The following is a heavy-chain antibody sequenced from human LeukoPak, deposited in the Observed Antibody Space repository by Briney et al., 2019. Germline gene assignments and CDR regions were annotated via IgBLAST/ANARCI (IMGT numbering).Heavy chain of an antibody. Sequence: GGSLRLSCAASGFTVSSNYMSWVRQAPGKGLEWVSVIYSGGSTYYADSVKGRFTISRDNSKNTLYLQMNSLRAEDTAVYYCARDPGWPEMKLDYWGQGTLVTVSS. CDR3: ARDPGWPEMKLDY. J-gene: IGHJ4*02. D-gene: IGHD2-15*01. CDR2: IYSGGST. CDR1: GFTVSSNY. V-gene: IGHV3-53*01.